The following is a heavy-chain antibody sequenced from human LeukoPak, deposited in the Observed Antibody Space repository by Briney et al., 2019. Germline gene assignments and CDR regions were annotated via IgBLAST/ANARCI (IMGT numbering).Heavy chain of an antibody. CDR2: IYYSGST. CDR1: GGSISSYY. D-gene: IGHD3-22*01. Sequence: SETLSLTCTVSGGSISSYYWGWIRQPPGKGLEWIGSIYYSGSTYYNPSLKSRVTISVDTSKNQFSLKLSSVTAADTAVYYCARHPDYYDSSGHLNWFDPWGQGTLVTVSS. V-gene: IGHV4-39*01. J-gene: IGHJ5*02. CDR3: ARHPDYYDSSGHLNWFDP.